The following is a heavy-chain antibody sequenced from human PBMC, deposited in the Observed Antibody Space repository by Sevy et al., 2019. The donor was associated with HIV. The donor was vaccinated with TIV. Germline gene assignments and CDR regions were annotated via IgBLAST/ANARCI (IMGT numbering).Heavy chain of an antibody. J-gene: IGHJ4*02. D-gene: IGHD6-6*01. V-gene: IGHV3-7*01. CDR3: ARVGIFEKSESQYRFMDY. CDR2: INQDGSKI. Sequence: GGSLRVSCAASGFTFTTYWMTWVRQAPGKGLEWVANINQDGSKINYVDSVKGRFIISRDNAKKSLVVQMKSLRADDTAVYYCARVGIFEKSESQYRFMDYWGQGTLVTVSS. CDR1: GFTFTTYW.